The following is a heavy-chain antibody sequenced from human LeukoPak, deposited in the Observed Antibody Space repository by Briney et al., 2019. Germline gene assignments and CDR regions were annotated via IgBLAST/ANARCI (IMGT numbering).Heavy chain of an antibody. D-gene: IGHD6-13*01. V-gene: IGHV4-4*02. CDR3: ARVGHIAAAGTYDY. J-gene: IGHJ4*02. Sequence: SGTLSLTCAVSGGSISSSNWWSWVRQSPGKGLEWIGEIHHSGSTNYNPSLKSRVTISVDKSKNQFSLKLSSVTAADTAVYYCARVGHIAAAGTYDYWGQGTLVTVSS. CDR2: IHHSGST. CDR1: GGSISSSNW.